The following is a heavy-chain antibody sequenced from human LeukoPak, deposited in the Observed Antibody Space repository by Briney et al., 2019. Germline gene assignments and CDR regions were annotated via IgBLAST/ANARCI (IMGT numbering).Heavy chain of an antibody. CDR2: INHSGST. V-gene: IGHV4-34*01. CDR3: ARGAPGRYCSGGSCYFDY. J-gene: IGHJ4*02. Sequence: SETLSLTCAVYGGSFSGYYRSWIRQPPGKGLEWIGEINHSGSTNYNPSLKSRVTISVDTSKNQFSLKLSSVTAADTAVYYCARGAPGRYCSGGSCYFDYWGQGTLVTVSS. CDR1: GGSFSGYY. D-gene: IGHD2-15*01.